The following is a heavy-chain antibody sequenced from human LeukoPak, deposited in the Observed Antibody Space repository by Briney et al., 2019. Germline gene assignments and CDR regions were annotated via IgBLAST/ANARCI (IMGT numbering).Heavy chain of an antibody. CDR1: GFAFSNCD. CDR3: GKNRLGQQYADAFEI. Sequence: GGSLRLSCGAYGFAFSNCDMHWVRQAPGKGLEWVAFIRYDGSDKYYVDSVKGRFIISRDNSNNISYLQMNSLTADDTALYYCGKNRLGQQYADAFEIWGQGTMV. V-gene: IGHV3-30*02. D-gene: IGHD6-13*01. CDR2: IRYDGSDK. J-gene: IGHJ3*02.